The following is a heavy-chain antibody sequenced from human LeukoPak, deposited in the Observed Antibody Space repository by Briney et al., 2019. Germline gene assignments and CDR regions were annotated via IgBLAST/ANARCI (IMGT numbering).Heavy chain of an antibody. J-gene: IGHJ4*02. CDR1: GFTFSSYS. CDR3: ARVGTSFDFWSGYQDDY. V-gene: IGHV3-21*01. CDR2: ISSSSSYI. D-gene: IGHD3-3*01. Sequence: PGGSLRLSCAASGFTFSSYSMNWVRQAPGKGLEWVSSISSSSSYIYYADSVKGRFTISRDNSKNTLYLQMNSLRSEDTAMYYCARVGTSFDFWSGYQDDYWGQGTLVTVSS.